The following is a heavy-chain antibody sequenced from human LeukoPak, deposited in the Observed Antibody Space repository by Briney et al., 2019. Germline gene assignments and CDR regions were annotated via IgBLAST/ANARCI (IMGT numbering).Heavy chain of an antibody. CDR2: AYNSVST. D-gene: IGHD6-13*01. V-gene: IGHV4-38-2*02. J-gene: IGHJ4*02. CDR1: GYSITSGYY. CDR3: ARNATSSDVIVAPARGYFDY. Sequence: SETLSLTCNVSGYSITSGYYWGWIRQPTGKGLEWIGSAYNSVSTYYNPSLKRRATISVDTSKNQLSLKLTSVTAADTAVYYCARNATSSDVIVAPARGYFDYWGQGILVTVSS.